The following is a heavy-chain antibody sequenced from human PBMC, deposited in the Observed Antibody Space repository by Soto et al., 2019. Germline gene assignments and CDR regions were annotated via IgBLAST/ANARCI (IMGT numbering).Heavy chain of an antibody. CDR1: GFTFSSYG. V-gene: IGHV3-30*03. D-gene: IGHD2-15*01. J-gene: IGHJ5*02. CDR3: VRGGGGGLFDP. CDR2: ISYDGSNK. Sequence: GGSLRLSCAASGFTFSSYGMHWVRQAPGKGLEWVAVISYDGSNKHYADSVKGRFTISRDNSKNTLYLQMMSLTAEDTAIYYCVRGGGGGLFDPWGQGTMVTVSS.